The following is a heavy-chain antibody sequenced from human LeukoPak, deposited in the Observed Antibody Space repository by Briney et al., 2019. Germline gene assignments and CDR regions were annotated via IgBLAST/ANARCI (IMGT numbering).Heavy chain of an antibody. CDR3: ASEEVGPRQHLTYFDY. V-gene: IGHV1-46*01. CDR1: GYTFTKFY. CDR2: VYPSGGTT. Sequence: ASVKVSCKASGYTFTKFYIHWVRQAPGQRLEWMGLVYPSGGTTNYAQKFRDRVTMTRDTSISTAYMELSRLTSDDTAVYYCASEEVGPRQHLTYFDYWGQGTLVTVSS. J-gene: IGHJ4*02. D-gene: IGHD6-13*01.